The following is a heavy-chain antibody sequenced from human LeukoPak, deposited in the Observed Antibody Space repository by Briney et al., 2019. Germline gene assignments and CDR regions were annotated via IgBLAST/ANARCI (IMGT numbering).Heavy chain of an antibody. CDR2: ISAYNGNT. J-gene: IGHJ4*02. CDR1: GYTFTSYG. Sequence: ASVKVSCKASGYTFTSYGISWVRQAPGQGLEWMGWISAYNGNTNYAQKLQGRVTMTTDTSTSKAYMELRSLRSDDTAVYYCARSPFSSGWFPSPSDYWGQGTLVTVSS. D-gene: IGHD6-19*01. V-gene: IGHV1-18*01. CDR3: ARSPFSSGWFPSPSDY.